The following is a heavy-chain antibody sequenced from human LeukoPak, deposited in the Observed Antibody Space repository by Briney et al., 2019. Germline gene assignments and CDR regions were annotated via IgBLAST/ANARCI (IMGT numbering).Heavy chain of an antibody. CDR2: ISGSGGST. CDR3: AKDLRYSSGFDY. V-gene: IGHV3-23*01. D-gene: IGHD6-19*01. J-gene: IGHJ4*02. CDR1: GFSFSSYA. Sequence: PGGSLSLSCAASGFSFSSYAMSWVRQPPGKGLEWVSAISGSGGSTYYADSVKGRFTISRDNSKNTLYLQMNSLRAEDTAVYYCAKDLRYSSGFDYWGQGTLVTVSS.